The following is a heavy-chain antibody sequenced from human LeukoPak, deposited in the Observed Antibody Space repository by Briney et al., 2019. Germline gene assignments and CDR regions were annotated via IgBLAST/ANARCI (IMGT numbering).Heavy chain of an antibody. Sequence: PSETLSLTCTVSGGSISSYYWDWFRQPPGKGLEWIGNIYYGGSTHYNPSLKSRVTISVDTSKDQFSLKLNSVTAADTAVYYCATHRDAGSGDYENAFEIWGQGTMVTVSS. CDR1: GGSISSYY. CDR2: IYYGGST. J-gene: IGHJ3*02. CDR3: ATHRDAGSGDYENAFEI. V-gene: IGHV4-39*01. D-gene: IGHD4-17*01.